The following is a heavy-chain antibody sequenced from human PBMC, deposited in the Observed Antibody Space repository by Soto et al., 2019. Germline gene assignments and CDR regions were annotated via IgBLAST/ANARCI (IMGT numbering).Heavy chain of an antibody. CDR2: ISSSSSTI. CDR1: GLTFSSYS. V-gene: IGHV3-48*01. J-gene: IGHJ6*02. D-gene: IGHD5-12*01. Sequence: GGSLRLSCAASGLTFSSYSMNWVRQAPGKGLEWVSYISSSSSTIYYADSVKGRFTISRDNAKNSLYLQMNSLRAEDTAVYYCARDLGDGYKYYYGMDVWGQGTTVTVSS. CDR3: ARDLGDGYKYYYGMDV.